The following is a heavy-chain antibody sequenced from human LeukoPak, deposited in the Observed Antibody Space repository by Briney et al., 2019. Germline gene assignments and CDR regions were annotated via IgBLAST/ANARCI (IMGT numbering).Heavy chain of an antibody. Sequence: GGSLRLSCAASGFTFTSYWMSWVRQAPGKRLEWVANIKPDGSEKYYADSVKGRFTISRDNAKNSLYLQMNSLRAEDTAVYYCATQSYGLFEYWGQGTLVIVSS. D-gene: IGHD3-10*01. V-gene: IGHV3-7*01. CDR2: IKPDGSEK. CDR3: ATQSYGLFEY. CDR1: GFTFTSYW. J-gene: IGHJ4*02.